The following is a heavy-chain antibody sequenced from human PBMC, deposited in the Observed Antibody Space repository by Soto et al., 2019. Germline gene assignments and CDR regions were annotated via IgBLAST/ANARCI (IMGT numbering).Heavy chain of an antibody. CDR3: THSGYCSGGSSFGY. D-gene: IGHD2-15*01. V-gene: IGHV3-73*01. CDR2: IRSKTKSYAT. Sequence: EVQLVESGGGLVQPGGSLKLSCAASGFTFSGSAMHWVRQASGKGLEWVGRIRSKTKSYATAYAASVTGRFTISRDDSKNIAYLQMNSLNTEDTAVYYCTHSGYCSGGSSFGYWGQGTLVTVSS. J-gene: IGHJ4*02. CDR1: GFTFSGSA.